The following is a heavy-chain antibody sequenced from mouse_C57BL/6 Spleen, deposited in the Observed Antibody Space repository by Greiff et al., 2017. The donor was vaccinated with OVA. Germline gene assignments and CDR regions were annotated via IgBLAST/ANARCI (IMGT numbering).Heavy chain of an antibody. CDR2: IDPEDGET. Sequence: EVHLVESGAELVKPGASVKLSCTASGFNIKDYYMHWVKQRTEQGLEWIGRIDPEDGETKYAPKFQGKATITADTSSNTAYLQLSSLTSEDTAVYYCARANWALYYAMDYWGQGTSVTVSS. CDR1: GFNIKDYY. CDR3: ARANWALYYAMDY. J-gene: IGHJ4*01. V-gene: IGHV14-2*01. D-gene: IGHD4-1*01.